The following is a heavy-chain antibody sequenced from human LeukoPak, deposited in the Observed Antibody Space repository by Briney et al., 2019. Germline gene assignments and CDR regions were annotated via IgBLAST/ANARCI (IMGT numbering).Heavy chain of an antibody. Sequence: ASVKVSCKASGYTFTSYDINWVRQATGQGLEWMGWMNPNSGNTNYAQKLQGRVTMTTDTSTSTAYMELRSLRSDDTAVYYCARDFPGVGYWGQGTLVTVSS. CDR3: ARDFPGVGY. V-gene: IGHV1-18*01. CDR2: MNPNSGNT. D-gene: IGHD1-26*01. J-gene: IGHJ4*02. CDR1: GYTFTSYD.